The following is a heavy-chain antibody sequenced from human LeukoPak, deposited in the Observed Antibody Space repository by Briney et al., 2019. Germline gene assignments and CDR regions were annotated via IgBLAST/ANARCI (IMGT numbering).Heavy chain of an antibody. CDR3: ARDYVAYDSSGYPPFVDY. CDR2: IWYDGSNK. CDR1: GFTVSSNY. J-gene: IGHJ4*02. V-gene: IGHV3-33*08. Sequence: PGGSLRLSCAASGFTVSSNYMSWVRQAPGKGLEWVAVIWYDGSNKYYADSVKGRFTISRDNSKNTLYLQMNSLRAEDTAVYYCARDYVAYDSSGYPPFVDYWGQGTLVTVSS. D-gene: IGHD3-22*01.